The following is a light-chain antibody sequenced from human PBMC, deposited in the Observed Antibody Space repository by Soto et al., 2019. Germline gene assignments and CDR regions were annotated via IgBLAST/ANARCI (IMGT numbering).Light chain of an antibody. V-gene: IGKV1-9*01. CDR2: ATS. J-gene: IGKJ2*01. Sequence: DIQLTQSPSFLSASVGDRVTVTCRASQGISGYLAWYQQKPGKAPKLLIYATSTLQSGVPSRFSGRGSGTEFTLTISSLQPEDFATYYCQQHYSYPVTFGQGTKLEIK. CDR3: QQHYSYPVT. CDR1: QGISGY.